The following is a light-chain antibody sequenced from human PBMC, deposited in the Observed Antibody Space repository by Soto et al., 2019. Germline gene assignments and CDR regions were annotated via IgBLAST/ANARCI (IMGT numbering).Light chain of an antibody. CDR3: QQRSNWPPVT. Sequence: EVVLTQSLVTLSLSPGERATLSCRASQSFRGLLAWYQQKPGQAPRLLIYDAYNRATGIPARFSGSGSGTDFTLAISSLEPEDFAVYYCQQRSNWPPVTFGGGTKADI. V-gene: IGKV3-11*01. J-gene: IGKJ4*01. CDR2: DAY. CDR1: QSFRGL.